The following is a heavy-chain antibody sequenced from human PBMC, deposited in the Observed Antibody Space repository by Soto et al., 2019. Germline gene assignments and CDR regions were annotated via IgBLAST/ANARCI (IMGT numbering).Heavy chain of an antibody. CDR3: ARRWGRTFDY. Sequence: PSETLSLTCTVSGGSISSYYWTWIRQPPGKGLEWIGYIYYSGITNYNPSLKSRVTISVDTSKNQFSLKLSSVTAADTAVYYCARRWGRTFDYWGQGTLVTVSS. CDR1: GGSISSYY. V-gene: IGHV4-59*08. CDR2: IYYSGIT. J-gene: IGHJ4*02. D-gene: IGHD7-27*01.